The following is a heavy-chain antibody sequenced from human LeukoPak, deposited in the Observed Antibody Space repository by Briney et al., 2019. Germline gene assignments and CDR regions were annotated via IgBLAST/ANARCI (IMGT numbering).Heavy chain of an antibody. V-gene: IGHV7-4-1*02. CDR3: ASSGSYQGGRAYYYYYYMDV. D-gene: IGHD1-26*01. Sequence: ASVKVSCKASGYTFTSYAMNWVRQAPGQGLEWMGWINTNTGNPTYAQGFTGRFVFSLDTSVSTAYLQISSLKAEDTAVYYCASSGSYQGGRAYYYYYYMDVWGKGTTVTVSS. CDR2: INTNTGNP. CDR1: GYTFTSYA. J-gene: IGHJ6*03.